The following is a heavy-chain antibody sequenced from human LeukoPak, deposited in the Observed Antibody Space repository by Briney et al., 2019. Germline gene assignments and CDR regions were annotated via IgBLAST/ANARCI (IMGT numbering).Heavy chain of an antibody. J-gene: IGHJ6*03. CDR3: AKGTGSHYFYYYMDV. V-gene: IGHV3-23*01. Sequence: PGGSLRLSCAASGFSCITYAMSWVRRAPGKGLEWVAAITASGSITYHADSVKGRFTVSRDNPKKTMYLQMDSLRVADTAVYYCAKGTGSHYFYYYMDVWGKGTTVSVS. CDR2: ITASGSIT. CDR1: GFSCITYA. D-gene: IGHD6-19*01.